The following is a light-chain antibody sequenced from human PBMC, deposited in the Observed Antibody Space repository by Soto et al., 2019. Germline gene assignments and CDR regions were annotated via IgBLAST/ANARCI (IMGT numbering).Light chain of an antibody. J-gene: IGKJ1*01. CDR1: QDISNY. V-gene: IGKV1-33*01. Sequence: DIQMTQSPPSLSASVGDRVIITCQASQDISNYLNWYQQKPGKAPKLLIYDASNLETGVPSRFSGSGSGTDFTFTISSLQPEDIATYYCQQYDNLSPRTFGQGTKVEIK. CDR2: DAS. CDR3: QQYDNLSPRT.